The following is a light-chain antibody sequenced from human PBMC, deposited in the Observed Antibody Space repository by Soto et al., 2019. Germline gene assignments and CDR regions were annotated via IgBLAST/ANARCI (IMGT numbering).Light chain of an antibody. CDR2: YDD. CDR1: SSNIGNNA. CDR3: AAWDDSLNFYV. V-gene: IGLV1-36*01. Sequence: QSVLTQPPSVSEAPRQRVTISCSGSSSNIGNNAVSWYQQIPGTAPKLLIYYDDRLPSVVSERFSGSKSGTSASLAISGLQSEDDADYYCAAWDDSLNFYVFGTGTKVTVL. J-gene: IGLJ1*01.